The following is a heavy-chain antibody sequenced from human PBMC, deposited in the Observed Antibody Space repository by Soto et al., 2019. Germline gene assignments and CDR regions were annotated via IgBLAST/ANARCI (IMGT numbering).Heavy chain of an antibody. CDR1: GYSISSSYS. Sequence: SETLSLTCTVSGYSISSSYSCSWIRQPPGRGLEWIGYVSHSGITRYNPSLQSRVSMSVDTSRNQFSLKLNSVTAADTAVYFCAREYCANDVCFQPDYWGQGALVTVSS. CDR2: VSHSGIT. V-gene: IGHV4-59*12. CDR3: AREYCANDVCFQPDY. J-gene: IGHJ4*02. D-gene: IGHD2-8*01.